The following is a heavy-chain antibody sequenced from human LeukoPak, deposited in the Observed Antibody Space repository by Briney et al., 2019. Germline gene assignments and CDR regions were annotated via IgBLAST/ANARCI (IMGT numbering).Heavy chain of an antibody. V-gene: IGHV4-34*01. Sequence: SETLSLTCAVFGGSFSGYYWTWVRQAPGKGLEWIGEINESGTTNYNASLNNRVTISVDTSKNQFSLKLTSLTAADTAVFYCARALMTLVRGVPRTTWFHPWGQGTQVTVSS. J-gene: IGHJ5*02. CDR2: INESGTT. CDR3: ARALMTLVRGVPRTTWFHP. D-gene: IGHD3-10*01. CDR1: GGSFSGYY.